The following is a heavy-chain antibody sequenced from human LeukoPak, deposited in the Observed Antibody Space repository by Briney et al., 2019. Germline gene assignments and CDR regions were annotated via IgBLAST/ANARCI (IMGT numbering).Heavy chain of an antibody. CDR2: INPNSGGT. CDR1: GYTFTGYY. Sequence: ASVKVSCKASGYTFTGYYMHWVRQAPGQGLEWMGWINPNSGGTNYAQKFQGWVTMTRDTSISTAYMELSRLRSDDTAVYYCARSPYGDYDPPEDYWGQGTLVTVSS. CDR3: ARSPYGDYDPPEDY. J-gene: IGHJ4*02. D-gene: IGHD4-17*01. V-gene: IGHV1-2*04.